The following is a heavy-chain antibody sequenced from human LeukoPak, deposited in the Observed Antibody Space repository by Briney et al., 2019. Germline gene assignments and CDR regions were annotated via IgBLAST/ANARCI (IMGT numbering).Heavy chain of an antibody. CDR3: ARDSKALGDAFDI. Sequence: GGSLRLSCAGSGFTFSSYSMNWVRQAPGKGLEWVSSITSSGTYIYYADSLKGRFTISRDNAKNSLYLQMNSLRAEDTAVYYCARDSKALGDAFDIWGQGTMVTVSS. V-gene: IGHV3-21*01. CDR1: GFTFSSYS. CDR2: ITSSGTYI. J-gene: IGHJ3*02.